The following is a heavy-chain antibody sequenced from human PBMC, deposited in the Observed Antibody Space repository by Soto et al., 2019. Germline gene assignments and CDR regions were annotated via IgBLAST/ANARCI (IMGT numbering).Heavy chain of an antibody. J-gene: IGHJ6*02. CDR3: ARGDCDFWSGYCRGHRADV. Sequence: PSETLSLTCVVSGGPISSDYWSWLRQPPGKGLEWIGFIHYTGTTRYNPSLKSRLTISLDRSKNQFSLNLNSVTAADTAVYYCARGDCDFWSGYCRGHRADVWGQGTTVTVSS. V-gene: IGHV4-59*01. CDR1: GGPISSDY. CDR2: IHYTGTT. D-gene: IGHD3-3*01.